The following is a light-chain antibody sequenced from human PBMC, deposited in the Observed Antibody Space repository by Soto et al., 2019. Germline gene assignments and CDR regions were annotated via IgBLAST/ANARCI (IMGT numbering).Light chain of an antibody. V-gene: IGKV3-20*01. J-gene: IGKJ5*01. CDR1: QSVSSNY. CDR3: QQYGGSIT. Sequence: EIVLTQSPGTLSLYPGETATFSCRASQSVSSNYLAWYRQEPGQSPRLLIYGSSRRATGIPDRFSGSGSGTDFTLTISRLEPEDFAVYYCQQYGGSITFGQGTRLEIE. CDR2: GSS.